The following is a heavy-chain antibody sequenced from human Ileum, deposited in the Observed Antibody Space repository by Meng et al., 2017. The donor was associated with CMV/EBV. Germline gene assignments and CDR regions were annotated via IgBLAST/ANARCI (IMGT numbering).Heavy chain of an antibody. Sequence: GGSLRLSCAVSGFSLSTYEIIWVRQAPGKGLEWVSYMSTSGYAIHYADSVMGRFTISRDNAKSSMYLQMNSLRAEDTAVYYCASRVSTSFDNWGQGILVTVSS. CDR3: ASRVSTSFDN. D-gene: IGHD5/OR15-5a*01. J-gene: IGHJ4*02. CDR1: GFSLSTYE. V-gene: IGHV3-48*03. CDR2: MSTSGYAI.